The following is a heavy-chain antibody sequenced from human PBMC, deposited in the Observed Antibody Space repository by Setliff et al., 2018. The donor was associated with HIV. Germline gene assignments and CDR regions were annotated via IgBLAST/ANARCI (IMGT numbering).Heavy chain of an antibody. J-gene: IGHJ4*02. V-gene: IGHV4-39*01. CDR1: GGSISSSSFY. CDR3: ARTGFYDFWSDDYLYYFDY. D-gene: IGHD3-3*01. CDR2: IYYSGST. Sequence: SETLSLTCNVSGGSISSSSFYWGWIRQPPGKGLEWIGSIYYSGSTYYNSSLKSRVTISVDTSKNQFSLKLSSVAAADTAVYYCARTGFYDFWSDDYLYYFDYWGQGTLVTVSS.